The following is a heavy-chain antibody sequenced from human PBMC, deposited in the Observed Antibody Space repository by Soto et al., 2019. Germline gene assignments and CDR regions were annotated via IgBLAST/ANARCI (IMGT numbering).Heavy chain of an antibody. CDR2: ISAYNGNT. CDR1: GYTFTSYG. V-gene: IGHV1-18*01. Sequence: QVQLVQSGAEVKKPGASVKVSCKASGYTFTSYGISWVRQAPGQGLEWMGWISAYNGNTNYAQKLQGRVTMTTDTSASTAYMELRTLRSADTAVYYCTRTDSSGYYYAFDYWGQGTLVTVSS. D-gene: IGHD3-22*01. J-gene: IGHJ4*02. CDR3: TRTDSSGYYYAFDY.